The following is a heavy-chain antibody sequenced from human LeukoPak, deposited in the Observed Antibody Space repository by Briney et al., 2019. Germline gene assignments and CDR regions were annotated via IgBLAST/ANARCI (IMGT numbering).Heavy chain of an antibody. Sequence: GGSLRLSCAASGFTFSSYSMNWVRQAPGKGLEWVSSISGSSSYIYYGDSVKGRCTISRDNAKKSLYLQMNSLRAEDTAVYYCARDQGVYCTGGSCTAFDIWGQGTMVTVSS. CDR1: GFTFSSYS. J-gene: IGHJ3*02. CDR3: ARDQGVYCTGGSCTAFDI. CDR2: ISGSSSYI. V-gene: IGHV3-21*01. D-gene: IGHD2-15*01.